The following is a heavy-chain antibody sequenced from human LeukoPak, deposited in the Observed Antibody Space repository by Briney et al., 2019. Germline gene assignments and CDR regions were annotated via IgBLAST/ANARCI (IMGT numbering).Heavy chain of an antibody. D-gene: IGHD4-17*01. CDR2: ISSSSSYI. V-gene: IGHV3-21*01. CDR3: ARESSGDFDY. J-gene: IGHJ4*02. Sequence: GGSLRLSCAASGFPFSSYSMNWVRQAPGKGLEWVSSISSSSSYIYYADSVKGRFTISRDNAKNSLYLQMNSLRAEDTAVYYCARESSGDFDYWGQGTLVTVSS. CDR1: GFPFSSYS.